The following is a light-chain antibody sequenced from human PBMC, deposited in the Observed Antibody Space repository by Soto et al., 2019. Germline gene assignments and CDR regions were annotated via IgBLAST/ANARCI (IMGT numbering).Light chain of an antibody. CDR2: SAS. V-gene: IGKV1D-12*01. J-gene: IGKJ4*01. CDR3: QQAHSFPLT. Sequence: DIQMTQSPSSVSASVGDRVTITCRASQGISSWLAWYQQKPAKAPKLLIYSASTLQSGVPSRFSGSGSGTXXXXXXXXXXXXDFATXYCQQAHSFPLTFGGGTKVEIK. CDR1: QGISSW.